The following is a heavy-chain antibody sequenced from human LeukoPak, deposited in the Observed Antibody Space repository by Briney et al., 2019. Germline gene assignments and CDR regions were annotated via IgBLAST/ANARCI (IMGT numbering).Heavy chain of an antibody. CDR3: ARAPKIAVPVAPPGKN. J-gene: IGHJ4*02. CDR2: INRSGST. CDR1: GGSFSDYY. V-gene: IGHV4-34*01. D-gene: IGHD6-19*01. Sequence: SETLSLTCAVYGGSFSDYYWSWIRQPPGKGLEWIGEINRSGSTNYNPSLESRVTISVDTSRNQFSLELTSVTAADTAVYYCARAPKIAVPVAPPGKNWGQGTLVTVSS.